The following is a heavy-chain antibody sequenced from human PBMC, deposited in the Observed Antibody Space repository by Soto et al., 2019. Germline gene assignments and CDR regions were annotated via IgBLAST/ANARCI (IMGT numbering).Heavy chain of an antibody. CDR1: GFTFSNYA. J-gene: IGHJ4*02. D-gene: IGHD6-19*01. CDR2: VCGNCVST. Sequence: DVHLLDSGGGLVQPGGSLRLSCAASGFTFSNYAMTWVRQAPGKGLEWVSGVCGNCVSTYYADSVKGRFTISRDNSKDRLYLQMKSLTAEDTAIYYCAKTLSNRIGVAAVDCWGQGSLVTVSS. V-gene: IGHV3-23*01. CDR3: AKTLSNRIGVAAVDC.